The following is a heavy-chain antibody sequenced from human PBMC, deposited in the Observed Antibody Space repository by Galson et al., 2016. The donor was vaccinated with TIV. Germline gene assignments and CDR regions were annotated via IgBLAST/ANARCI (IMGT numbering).Heavy chain of an antibody. Sequence: ALRLSCATSGFTFSRYGMHWVRQAPGKGLEWVAVIWYEGNNRDYADSVKGRFTIPRDNSKNTLYLHMNSLRVEDTAVYYCARMFGLDSGYDAWGQGTLVTVSS. J-gene: IGHJ5*02. CDR3: ARMFGLDSGYDA. CDR2: IWYEGNNR. V-gene: IGHV3-33*01. D-gene: IGHD5-12*01. CDR1: GFTFSRYG.